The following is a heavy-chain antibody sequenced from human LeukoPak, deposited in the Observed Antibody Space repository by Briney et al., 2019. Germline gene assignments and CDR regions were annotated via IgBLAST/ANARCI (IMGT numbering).Heavy chain of an antibody. Sequence: PPGGSLRLSCTASGFTFSSYTMSWVRQAPGKGLKWVSTITTGGPNTYYADSVKGRFTVSRDDSKNTLYLQMNSLRAEDTAVYYCAKDGGLWVSAHWGDSWGRGTLVTVSS. CDR1: GFTFSSYT. CDR3: AKDGGLWVSAHWGDS. V-gene: IGHV3-23*01. CDR2: ITTGGPNT. J-gene: IGHJ4*02. D-gene: IGHD7-27*01.